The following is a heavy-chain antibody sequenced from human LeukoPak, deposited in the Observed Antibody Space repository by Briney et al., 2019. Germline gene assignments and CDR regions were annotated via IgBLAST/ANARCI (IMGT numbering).Heavy chain of an antibody. CDR2: TYSGGSS. CDR1: GSTVSSNY. Sequence: PGGSLRLSCAASGSTVSSNYMSWVRQAPGKGLEWVSVTYSGGSSYYADSVKGRFTISRDNSKNTLYLQMNSLRLDDTAVYYCARAMVRGVPFDYWGQGTLVTVSS. CDR3: ARAMVRGVPFDY. V-gene: IGHV3-53*05. D-gene: IGHD3-10*01. J-gene: IGHJ4*02.